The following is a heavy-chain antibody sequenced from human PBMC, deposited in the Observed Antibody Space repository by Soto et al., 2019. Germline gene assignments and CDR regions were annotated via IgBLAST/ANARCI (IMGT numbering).Heavy chain of an antibody. CDR3: ARGGPRRGWSYYFDY. CDR2: INSDGSST. V-gene: IGHV3-74*01. CDR1: GFTFSSYW. Sequence: EVQLVESGGGLVQPGGSLRLSCAASGFTFSSYWMHWVRQATGKGLVWVSRINSDGSSTSYADSVKGRFTISRDNAKNTLYLQMNSLRAEDTAVYYCARGGPRRGWSYYFDYWGQGTLVTVSS. J-gene: IGHJ4*02.